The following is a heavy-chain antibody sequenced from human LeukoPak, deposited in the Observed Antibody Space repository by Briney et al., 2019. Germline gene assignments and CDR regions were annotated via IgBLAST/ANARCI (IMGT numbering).Heavy chain of an antibody. Sequence: GESLKISCAASGFTFSSYAMSWVRQAPGKGLEWVSAISGSGGSTYYADSVKGRFTISRDNSKNTLYLQMNSLRAEDTAVYYCAKSPIRGVVTNWGQGTLVTVSS. CDR1: GFTFSSYA. CDR3: AKSPIRGVVTN. J-gene: IGHJ4*02. CDR2: ISGSGGST. V-gene: IGHV3-23*01. D-gene: IGHD3-10*01.